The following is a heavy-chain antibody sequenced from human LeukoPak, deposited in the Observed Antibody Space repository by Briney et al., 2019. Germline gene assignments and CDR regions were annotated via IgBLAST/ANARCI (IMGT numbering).Heavy chain of an antibody. D-gene: IGHD2-2*01. CDR1: GYTFTSYY. V-gene: IGHV1-69*13. CDR2: IIPIFGTA. CDR3: ANDCSSTSCSKNAFDI. Sequence: ASVKVSCKASGYTFTSYYMHWVRQAPGQGLEWMGGIIPIFGTANYAQKFQGRVTITADESTSTAYMELSSLRSEDTAVYYCANDCSSTSCSKNAFDIWGQGTMVIVSS. J-gene: IGHJ3*02.